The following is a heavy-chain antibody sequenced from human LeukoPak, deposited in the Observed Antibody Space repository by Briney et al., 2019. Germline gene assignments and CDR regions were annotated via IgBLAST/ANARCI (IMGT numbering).Heavy chain of an antibody. V-gene: IGHV4-31*03. Sequence: SETLSLTCTVSGGSISSGGYYWSWIRQHPGKGLEWIGYIYYSGNTYYNPSLKSRVTISVDTSKNQFSLKLSSVTAADTAVYYCARESYCSGGRCYSIANDAFDIWGQGTMVTVSS. CDR3: ARESYCSGGRCYSIANDAFDI. CDR2: IYYSGNT. CDR1: GGSISSGGYY. D-gene: IGHD2-15*01. J-gene: IGHJ3*02.